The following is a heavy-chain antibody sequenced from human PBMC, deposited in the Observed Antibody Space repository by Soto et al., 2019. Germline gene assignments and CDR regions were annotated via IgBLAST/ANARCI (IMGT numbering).Heavy chain of an antibody. CDR1: GFAFNDFA. CDR2: ISGSGDKT. V-gene: IGHV3-23*01. Sequence: GGSLRLSCAASGFAFNDFAMNWVRQAPGKGPEWLSTISGSGDKTFHSDSVKGRFNISRDNSNNKMFLQMNSLRAEDTAIYYCAKGASHAPFEKWGRGTLVT. J-gene: IGHJ4*02. CDR3: AKGASHAPFEK.